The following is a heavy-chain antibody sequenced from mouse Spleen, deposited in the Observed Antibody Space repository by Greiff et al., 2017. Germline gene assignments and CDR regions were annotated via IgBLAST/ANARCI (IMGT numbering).Heavy chain of an antibody. CDR2: INPNNGGT. V-gene: IGHV1-22*01. CDR3: APYYRYDGPFAY. CDR1: GYTFTDYN. D-gene: IGHD2-14*01. J-gene: IGHJ3*01. Sequence: EVQLQQSGPELVKPGASVKMSCKASGYTFTDYNMHWVKQSHGKSLEWIGYINPNNGGTSYNQKFKGKATLTVNKSSSTAYMELRSLTSEDSAVYYCAPYYRYDGPFAYWGQGTLVTVSA.